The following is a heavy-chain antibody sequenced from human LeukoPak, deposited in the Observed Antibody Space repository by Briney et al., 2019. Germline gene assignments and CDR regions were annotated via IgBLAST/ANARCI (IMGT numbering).Heavy chain of an antibody. Sequence: GGSLRLSCAASGFTFSSYEMNWVRQAPGKGLEWVSYISNSGSTIYYADSVKGRFTISRDNAKNSLYLQMNSLRAEDTAVYYCARSDGDYAGGYYYYYMDVWGKGTTVTISS. CDR2: ISNSGSTI. V-gene: IGHV3-48*03. J-gene: IGHJ6*03. CDR3: ARSDGDYAGGYYYYYMDV. D-gene: IGHD4-17*01. CDR1: GFTFSSYE.